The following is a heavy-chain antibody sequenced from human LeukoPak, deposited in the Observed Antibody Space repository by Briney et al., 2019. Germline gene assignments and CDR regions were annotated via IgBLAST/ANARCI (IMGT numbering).Heavy chain of an antibody. J-gene: IGHJ4*02. Sequence: GGSLRLSCAASGFTVSSNYMSWVRQAPGKGLEWVSYISSSGSTIYYADSVKGRFTISRDNAKNSLYLQMNSLRAEDTAVYYCAGIGDYYGSGMDYWGQGTLVTVSS. CDR1: GFTVSSNY. V-gene: IGHV3-11*04. CDR2: ISSSGSTI. D-gene: IGHD3-10*01. CDR3: AGIGDYYGSGMDY.